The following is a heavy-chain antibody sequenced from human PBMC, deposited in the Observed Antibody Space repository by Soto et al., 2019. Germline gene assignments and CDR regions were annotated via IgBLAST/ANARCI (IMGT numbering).Heavy chain of an antibody. CDR1: GGSIISGGLY. J-gene: IGHJ4*02. CDR3: ARVGGMGATTFDY. CDR2: IYYSGST. Sequence: QVQLQESGPGLVKPSQTLSLTCTVSGGSIISGGLYWSWIRQHQGKGLEWIGYIYYSGSTYYNPFLKSRVTISVDRSKNQGSLQLSSVPAAATAVYYCARVGGMGATTFDYWGPGTLVTVSS. D-gene: IGHD1-26*01. V-gene: IGHV4-31*03.